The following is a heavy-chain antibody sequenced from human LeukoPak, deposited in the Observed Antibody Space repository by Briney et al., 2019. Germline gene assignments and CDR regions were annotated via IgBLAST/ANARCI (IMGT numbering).Heavy chain of an antibody. CDR2: IYGGGST. CDR3: ASTYYYGSGSAPLYYYYGMDV. J-gene: IGHJ6*02. Sequence: GGSLRLSCAASGFTVSSNYMSWVRQAPGKGLEWVSVIYGGGSTYYADSVKGRFTISRDNSKNTLYLQMNSLRAEDTAVYYCASTYYYGSGSAPLYYYYGMDVWGQGTTVTVSS. V-gene: IGHV3-53*01. CDR1: GFTVSSNY. D-gene: IGHD3-10*01.